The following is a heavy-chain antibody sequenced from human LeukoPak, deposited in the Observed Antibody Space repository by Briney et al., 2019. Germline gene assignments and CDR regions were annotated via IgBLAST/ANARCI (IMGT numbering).Heavy chain of an antibody. CDR3: ARGGGVRGVNYFDY. V-gene: IGHV3-33*01. J-gene: IGHJ4*02. Sequence: GGSLRLSCAASGFTFSSYGMHWVRQAPGKGLEWVAVIWYDGSNKYYADSVKGRFTISRGNSKNTLYLQMNSLRAEDTAVYYCARGGGVRGVNYFDYWGQGTLVTVSS. CDR1: GFTFSSYG. D-gene: IGHD3-10*02. CDR2: IWYDGSNK.